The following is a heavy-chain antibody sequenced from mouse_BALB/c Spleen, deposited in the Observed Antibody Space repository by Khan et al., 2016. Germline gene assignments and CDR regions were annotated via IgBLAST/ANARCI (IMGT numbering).Heavy chain of an antibody. CDR2: IRYSGGT. Sequence: EVQLQESGPSLVQPSQTLSLTCSFTGDSITSGYLSWIRKFPGNKLEFMGYIRYSGGTYYSPSLTLQSSLTRDTSKNQYYLQLNSVTTEDTATYYWATYDGYLFDYWGQGTTLTVSS. CDR1: GDSITSGY. V-gene: IGHV3-8*02. J-gene: IGHJ2*01. D-gene: IGHD2-3*01. CDR3: ATYDGYLFDY.